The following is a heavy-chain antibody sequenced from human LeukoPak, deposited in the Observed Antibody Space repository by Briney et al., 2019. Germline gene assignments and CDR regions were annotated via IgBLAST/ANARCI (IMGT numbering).Heavy chain of an antibody. CDR2: IYYSGST. D-gene: IGHD2-21*02. CDR1: GGSISSYY. J-gene: IGHJ3*02. V-gene: IGHV4-59*08. CDR3: ARRSVVTAITKDAFDI. Sequence: SETLSLTCTVSGGSISSYYWSWIRQPPGKGLEWIGYIYYSGSTNYNPSLKSRVSISVDTSKNQFSLKLSSVTAADTAMYYCARRSVVTAITKDAFDIWGQGTMVTASS.